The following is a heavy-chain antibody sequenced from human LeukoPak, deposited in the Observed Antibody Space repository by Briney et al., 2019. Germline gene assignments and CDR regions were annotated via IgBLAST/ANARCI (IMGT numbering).Heavy chain of an antibody. CDR1: GGSISSYY. J-gene: IGHJ4*02. V-gene: IGHV4-4*09. D-gene: IGHD1-26*01. CDR3: AGGEWELYS. CDR2: IYTSGST. Sequence: SETLSLTCTVSGGSISSYYWSWIRQPPGKGLEWIGYIYTSGSTNYNPSLKSRVTMSVDTSKNQFSLKLSSVTAADTAVYYCAGGEWELYSWGQGTLVTASS.